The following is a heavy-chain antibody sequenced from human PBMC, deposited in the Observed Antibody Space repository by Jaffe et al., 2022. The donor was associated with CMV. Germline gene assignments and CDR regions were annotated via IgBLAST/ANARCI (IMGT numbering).Heavy chain of an antibody. D-gene: IGHD3-10*01. CDR3: ARGYYGSGSYYNAYAFDI. CDR2: INHSGST. Sequence: QVQLQQWGAGLLKPSETLSLTCAVYGGSFSGYYWSWIRQPPGKGLEWIGEINHSGSTNYNPSLKSRVTISVDTSKNQFSLKLSSVTAADTAVYYCARGYYGSGSYYNAYAFDIWGQGTMVTVSS. CDR1: GGSFSGYY. J-gene: IGHJ3*02. V-gene: IGHV4-34*01.